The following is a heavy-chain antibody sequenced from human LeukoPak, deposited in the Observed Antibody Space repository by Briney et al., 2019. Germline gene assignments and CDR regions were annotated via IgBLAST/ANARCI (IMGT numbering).Heavy chain of an antibody. Sequence: SEILPLTCAVFGGSFSGYSWSWIRQPPGKGLEWIGEINHSGSTNYNPSLKSRVTISADTSKNQFSLKLSSVTAADTAVYYCARISALLWPPGRGFDIWGQGTMVTVSS. D-gene: IGHD3-10*01. CDR3: ARISALLWPPGRGFDI. CDR1: GGSFSGYS. J-gene: IGHJ3*02. CDR2: INHSGST. V-gene: IGHV4-34*01.